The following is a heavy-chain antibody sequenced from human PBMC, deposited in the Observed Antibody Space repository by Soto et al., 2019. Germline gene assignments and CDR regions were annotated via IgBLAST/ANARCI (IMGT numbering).Heavy chain of an antibody. J-gene: IGHJ3*02. CDR2: ISSSSSTI. D-gene: IGHD2-15*01. V-gene: IGHV3-48*01. Sequence: GGSLRLSCAASGFTFSSYSMNWVRQAPGKGLEWVSYISSSSSTIYYADSVKGRFTISRDNAKNSLYLQMNSLRAEDTAVYYCARVTLICSGGSCYPYDAFDIWGQGTMVTVSS. CDR3: ARVTLICSGGSCYPYDAFDI. CDR1: GFTFSSYS.